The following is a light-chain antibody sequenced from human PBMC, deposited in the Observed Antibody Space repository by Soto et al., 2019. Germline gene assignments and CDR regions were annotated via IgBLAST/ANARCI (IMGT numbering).Light chain of an antibody. V-gene: IGKV3-20*01. CDR1: QSVSSSY. CDR2: AAS. CDR3: QQYGSSLWT. Sequence: EIVLTQSPGTMSLSPGERATLSCRASQSVSSSYLAWYQQKPGRAPRLLIYAASSRATGIPDRFSGSGSGTDFTLTISRLEPEDFAVYYCQQYGSSLWTFGQGTKV. J-gene: IGKJ1*01.